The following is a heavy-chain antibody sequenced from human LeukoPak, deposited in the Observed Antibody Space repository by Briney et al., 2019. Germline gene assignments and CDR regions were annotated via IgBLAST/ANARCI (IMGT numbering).Heavy chain of an antibody. Sequence: GASVKVSCKAAGHTFTSYYMHWLRQAPGQGLEWMGIINPSGGSPTYAQNFQGRVTMTRDTSTSTVYMDLRSLRSEDTAVYYCARVSVAATYFRAFDIWGQGTLVTVSS. V-gene: IGHV1-46*01. D-gene: IGHD1-26*01. CDR3: ARVSVAATYFRAFDI. J-gene: IGHJ3*02. CDR2: INPSGGSP. CDR1: GHTFTSYY.